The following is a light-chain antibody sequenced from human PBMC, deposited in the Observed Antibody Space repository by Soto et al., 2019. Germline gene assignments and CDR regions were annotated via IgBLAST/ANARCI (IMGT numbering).Light chain of an antibody. V-gene: IGKV4-1*01. Sequence: DIVMTQSPDSLAVSLGERATINCKSSQSVLYSSNNKNYLAWYQQKPGQPPKLLIYWASTRDSGVPDRFSGSGSGTDFTLTISSVQAEDVAVYYCQQYYSTPSFGQGTKLEIK. CDR1: QSVLYSSNNKNY. CDR3: QQYYSTPS. CDR2: WAS. J-gene: IGKJ2*01.